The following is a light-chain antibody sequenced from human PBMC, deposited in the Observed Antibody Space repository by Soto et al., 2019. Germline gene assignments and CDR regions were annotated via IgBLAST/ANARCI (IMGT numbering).Light chain of an antibody. CDR2: EVS. Sequence: QSALAQPAPVSGSPGQSITISCTGSSSDIGAYNYVSWFQQYPGKAPKLIISEVSNRPSGVSNRFSGSKSGTAASLTISGLQTEDEADYFCSSFTTDWTHVFGTGTKVTVL. J-gene: IGLJ1*01. CDR1: SSDIGAYNY. V-gene: IGLV2-14*01. CDR3: SSFTTDWTHV.